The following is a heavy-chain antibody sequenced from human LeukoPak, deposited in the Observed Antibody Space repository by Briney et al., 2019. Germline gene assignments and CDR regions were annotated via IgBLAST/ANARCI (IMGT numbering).Heavy chain of an antibody. J-gene: IGHJ4*02. CDR2: IYYSGST. CDR3: ATGLLLSRTLDY. CDR1: GGSISSGGYY. D-gene: IGHD3-22*01. Sequence: SETLSLTCTVSGGSISSGGYYWSWIRQHPGKGLEWIGYIYYSGSTYYNPSLKSRVTISVDTSKNQFSLKLSSVTAADTAVYYCATGLLLSRTLDYWGQGTLVTVSS. V-gene: IGHV4-31*03.